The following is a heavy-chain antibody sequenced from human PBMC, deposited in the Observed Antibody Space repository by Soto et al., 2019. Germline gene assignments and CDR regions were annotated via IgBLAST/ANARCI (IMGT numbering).Heavy chain of an antibody. CDR3: AKDNIVATIHAFDI. CDR2: FSGSVDNT. D-gene: IGHD5-12*01. CDR1: GITFTSYA. Sequence: PGGSLRLPCAASGITFTSYAMSWVRQAPGKGLEWVIGFSGSVDNTYCAESVNGRCTISRDNSKHTLELEMSMLRAEDTAVYYCAKDNIVATIHAFDIWGQGTMVTVSS. J-gene: IGHJ3*02. V-gene: IGHV3-23*01.